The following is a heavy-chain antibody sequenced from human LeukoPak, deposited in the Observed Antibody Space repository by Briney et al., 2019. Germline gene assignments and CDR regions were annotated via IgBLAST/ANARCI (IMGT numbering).Heavy chain of an antibody. J-gene: IGHJ4*02. CDR3: ARGSSSYLFDY. V-gene: IGHV1-46*01. CDR1: GYTFTSYG. CDR2: INPSGGST. D-gene: IGHD6-6*01. Sequence: ASVKVSCKASGYTFTSYGISWVRQAPGQGLEWMGLINPSGGSTSYAQKFQGRVTMTRDTSTSTVYMELSSLRSEDTAVYYCARGSSSYLFDYWGQGTLVTVSS.